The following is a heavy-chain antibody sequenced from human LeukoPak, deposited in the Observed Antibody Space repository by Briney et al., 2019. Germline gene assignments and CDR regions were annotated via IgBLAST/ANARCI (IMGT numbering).Heavy chain of an antibody. CDR1: GGSFSGYY. Sequence: SETLSLTCAVYGGSFSGYYWSWIRQPPGKGLEWIGEINHSGSTNYNPSLKSRVTISVDTSKNQFSLKLSSVTAADTAVYYCARGRRRGVVTAIGPFDYWGQGNLVTVSS. CDR3: ARGRRRGVVTAIGPFDY. J-gene: IGHJ4*02. V-gene: IGHV4-34*01. CDR2: INHSGST. D-gene: IGHD2-21*02.